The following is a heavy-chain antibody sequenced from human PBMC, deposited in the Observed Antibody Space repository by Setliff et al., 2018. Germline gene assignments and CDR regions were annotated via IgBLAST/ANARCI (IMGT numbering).Heavy chain of an antibody. V-gene: IGHV4-39*01. CDR2: MYYSVST. J-gene: IGHJ6*02. D-gene: IGHD2-2*01. CDR1: GGSISSSCYY. CDR3: MRQGAQMPSLSHLYGVDV. Sequence: PSETLSLTCSVSGGSISSSCYYWGWIRQPPGKGLEWIGSMYYSVSTYYNPSLKSRATISADTSKRQVSLNLNSVTAADTAVYHCMRQGAQMPSLSHLYGVDVWGQGTTVTVSS.